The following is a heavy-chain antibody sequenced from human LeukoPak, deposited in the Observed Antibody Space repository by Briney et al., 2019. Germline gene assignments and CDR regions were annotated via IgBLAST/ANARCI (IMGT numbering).Heavy chain of an antibody. D-gene: IGHD3-10*01. CDR3: ARSHYYGSGSYLYYYYYYMDV. CDR1: GYTFTSYD. Sequence: ASVKVSCKASGYTFTSYDINWVRQATGQGLEWMGWMNPNSGNTGYAQKFQGRVTMTRNTSISTAYMELSSLRSADTAVYYCARSHYYGSGSYLYYYYYYMDVWGKGTTVTISS. CDR2: MNPNSGNT. J-gene: IGHJ6*03. V-gene: IGHV1-8*01.